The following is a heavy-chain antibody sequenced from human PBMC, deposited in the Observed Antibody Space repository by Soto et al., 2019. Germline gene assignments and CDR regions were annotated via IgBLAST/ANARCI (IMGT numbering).Heavy chain of an antibody. V-gene: IGHV1-2*04. CDR1: GYTFTGYY. Sequence: SVKVSCKASGYTFTGYYMHWVRQAPGQGLEWMGWINPNSGGTNYAQKFQGWVTMTRDTSISTAYMELSRLRSDDTAVYYCARVQGAVAGPFDPWGQGTLVTVSS. CDR3: ARVQGAVAGPFDP. CDR2: INPNSGGT. D-gene: IGHD6-19*01. J-gene: IGHJ5*02.